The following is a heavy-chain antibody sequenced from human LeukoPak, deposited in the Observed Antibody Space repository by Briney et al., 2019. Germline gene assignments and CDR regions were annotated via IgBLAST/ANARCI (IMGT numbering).Heavy chain of an antibody. CDR1: GGSISSSSYY. J-gene: IGHJ4*02. CDR2: MYYSGST. D-gene: IGHD6-6*01. Sequence: PSEALSLTCTVSGGSISSSSYYWGWIRQPPGKGLEWIGTMYYSGSTYHNPSLKSRVTISVDTSKNQFSLKLSSVTAADTAVYYCARHASLSIAAYFEYWGQGTLVTVSS. CDR3: ARHASLSIAAYFEY. V-gene: IGHV4-39*01.